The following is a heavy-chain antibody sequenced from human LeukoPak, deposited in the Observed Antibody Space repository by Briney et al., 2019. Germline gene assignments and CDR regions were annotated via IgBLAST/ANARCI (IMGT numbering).Heavy chain of an antibody. CDR2: IYYSGST. Sequence: SETLSLTCTVSGGSISSYYWSWIRQPPGKGLEWIGYIYYSGSTNYNPSLKSRVTISVDTSKNQFSLKLSSVTAADTAVYYCARGGGVPAASYNWFDPWGQGTLVTVSS. CDR1: GGSISSYY. J-gene: IGHJ5*02. CDR3: ARGGGVPAASYNWFDP. V-gene: IGHV4-59*01. D-gene: IGHD2-2*01.